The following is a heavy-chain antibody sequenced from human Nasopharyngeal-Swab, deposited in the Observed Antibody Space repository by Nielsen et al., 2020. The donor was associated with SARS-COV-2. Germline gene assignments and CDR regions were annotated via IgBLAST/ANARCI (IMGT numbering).Heavy chain of an antibody. J-gene: IGHJ3*02. D-gene: IGHD6-19*01. CDR2: IYPGDSDT. CDR3: ARPLKQWLGGDAFDI. V-gene: IGHV5-51*01. CDR1: GYSFTSYW. Sequence: GESLKISCKGSGYSFTSYWIGWVRQMPGKGLEWMGIIYPGDSDTRYSPSFQGQVTNSADKSISTAYLQWSSLKASDTAMYYCARPLKQWLGGDAFDIWGQGTMVTVSS.